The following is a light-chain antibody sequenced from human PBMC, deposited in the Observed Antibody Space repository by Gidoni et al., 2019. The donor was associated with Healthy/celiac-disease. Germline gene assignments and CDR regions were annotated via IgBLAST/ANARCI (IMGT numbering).Light chain of an antibody. V-gene: IGKV1-39*01. J-gene: IGKJ3*01. CDR2: AAS. Sequence: DIQMNQSPSSLAASVGDRVTITCQASQSISSYLNWYQQKPGKAPKLLIYAASSLQSGVPSRFSCRGSGTEFTLTISSLQTEDFATYYCQQSYSTPFTFGPGTKVDI. CDR1: QSISSY. CDR3: QQSYSTPFT.